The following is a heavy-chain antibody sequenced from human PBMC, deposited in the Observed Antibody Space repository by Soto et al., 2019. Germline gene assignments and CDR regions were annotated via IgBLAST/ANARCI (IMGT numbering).Heavy chain of an antibody. J-gene: IGHJ4*02. D-gene: IGHD1-20*01. V-gene: IGHV5-51*01. CDR2: INPGNSET. CDR1: GYSFINYW. CDR3: ARPSNNYVDY. Sequence: PGESLKIACQTSGYSFINYWIGWVRQMPGKGLEWMAIINPGNSETRDRPSFQGQVTISADKSISTTYLQWNSLKASDTAMYYCARPSNNYVDYWGQGTLVTVSS.